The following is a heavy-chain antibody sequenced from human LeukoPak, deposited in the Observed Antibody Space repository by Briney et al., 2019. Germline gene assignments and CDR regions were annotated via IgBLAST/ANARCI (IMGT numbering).Heavy chain of an antibody. CDR1: GGSISSYY. V-gene: IGHV4-34*01. CDR3: ARDYGDY. CDR2: INHSGST. J-gene: IGHJ4*02. Sequence: SETLSLTCTVSGGSISSYYWSWIRQPPGKGLEWIGEINHSGSTNYNPSLKSRVTISVDTSKNQFSLKLSSVTAADTAVHYCARDYGDYWGQGTLVTVSS.